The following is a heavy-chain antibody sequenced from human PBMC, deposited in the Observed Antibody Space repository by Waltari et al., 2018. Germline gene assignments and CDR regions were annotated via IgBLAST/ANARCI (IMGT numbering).Heavy chain of an antibody. D-gene: IGHD3-3*01. V-gene: IGHV4-59*01. CDR3: ARAPSGYHWAKEY. Sequence: QVQLQESGPGLVKPSETLSLTCPVSGGSISSYYWSWIRQPPGKGLEWIGYIYYSGSTNYNPSLKSRVTISVDTSKNQFSLKLSSVTAADTAVYYCARAPSGYHWAKEYWGQGTLVTVSS. CDR1: GGSISSYY. J-gene: IGHJ4*02. CDR2: IYYSGST.